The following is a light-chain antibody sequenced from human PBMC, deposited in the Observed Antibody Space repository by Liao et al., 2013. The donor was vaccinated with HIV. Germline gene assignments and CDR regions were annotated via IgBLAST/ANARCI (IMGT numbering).Light chain of an antibody. CDR1: KLGDKY. J-gene: IGLJ2*01. Sequence: SYELTQPPSASVSPGQTASITCSGHKLGDKYACWYQQRPGQSPVLVIYQDSKRPSGIPERFSGSNSGNTATLTISGTQAMDEADYYCQAWDGSTVVFGGGTKLTVL. V-gene: IGLV3-1*01. CDR3: QAWDGSTVV. CDR2: QDS.